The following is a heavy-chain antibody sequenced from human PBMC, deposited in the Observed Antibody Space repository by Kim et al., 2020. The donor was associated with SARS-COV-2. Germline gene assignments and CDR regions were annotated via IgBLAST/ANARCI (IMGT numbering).Heavy chain of an antibody. V-gene: IGHV3-7*01. Sequence: GGSLRLSCAASGFTFSSHWMSWVRQAPGKGLEWVANIKQDGSEKYYVDSVKGRFTISRDKAKNSLYLQMNSRRAEDTAVYYCSRERGNSGSYIFDYWGQG. D-gene: IGHD1-26*01. J-gene: IGHJ4*02. CDR1: GFTFSSHW. CDR3: SRERGNSGSYIFDY. CDR2: IKQDGSEK.